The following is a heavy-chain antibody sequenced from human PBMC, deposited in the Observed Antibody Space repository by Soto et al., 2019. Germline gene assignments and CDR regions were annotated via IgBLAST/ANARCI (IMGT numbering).Heavy chain of an antibody. Sequence: ASLEVSCKASGYTFTSYYMHWVRQAPGQGLEWMGIINPSGGSTSYAQKFQGRVTMTRDTSTSTVYMELSSLRSEDTAVYYCARDPSDTAMVTPESDYWGQGTLVTIS. CDR2: INPSGGST. J-gene: IGHJ4*02. CDR1: GYTFTSYY. V-gene: IGHV1-46*01. D-gene: IGHD5-18*01. CDR3: ARDPSDTAMVTPESDY.